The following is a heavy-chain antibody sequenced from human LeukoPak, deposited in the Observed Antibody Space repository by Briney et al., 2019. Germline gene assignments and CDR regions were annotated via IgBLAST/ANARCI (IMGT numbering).Heavy chain of an antibody. J-gene: IGHJ5*02. D-gene: IGHD3-22*01. V-gene: IGHV3-23*01. CDR3: AKDHYQNIYDSSGYEDP. Sequence: GGSLRLSCAASGFTFSSYAMSWVRQAPGKGLEWVSAISGSGGSTYYADSVKGRFTISRDNSKNTLYLQMNSLRAEDTAVYYCAKDHYQNIYDSSGYEDPWGQGTLVTVSS. CDR1: GFTFSSYA. CDR2: ISGSGGST.